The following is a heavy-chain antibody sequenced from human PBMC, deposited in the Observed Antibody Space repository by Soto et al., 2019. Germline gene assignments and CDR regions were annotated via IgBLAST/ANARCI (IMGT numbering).Heavy chain of an antibody. J-gene: IGHJ4*02. CDR3: ARGLEDIVLVPAAIPIDY. D-gene: IGHD2-2*01. CDR1: GFTFSSYA. CDR2: ISYDGSNK. Sequence: QVQLVESGGGVVQPGRSLRLSCAASGFTFSSYAMHWVRQAPGKGLEWVAVISYDGSNKYYADSVKGRFTISRDNSKNTLYLQMNSLRAEDTAVYYCARGLEDIVLVPAAIPIDYWGQGTLVTVSS. V-gene: IGHV3-30-3*01.